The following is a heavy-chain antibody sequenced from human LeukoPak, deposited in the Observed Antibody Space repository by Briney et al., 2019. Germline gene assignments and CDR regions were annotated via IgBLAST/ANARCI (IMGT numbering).Heavy chain of an antibody. CDR3: APTSEAYTSNWPV. Sequence: GASVKVACKTSGYRFTDDYIHWVRQAPGQGLEWMGWINPDTDFTNYAPKFRGRVIMTRDTSISTAYMEVRRLTFDDTAIYYCAPTSEAYTSNWPVWGQGTLVTVSP. J-gene: IGHJ4*02. D-gene: IGHD3-16*01. CDR1: GYRFTDDY. V-gene: IGHV1-2*02. CDR2: INPDTDFT.